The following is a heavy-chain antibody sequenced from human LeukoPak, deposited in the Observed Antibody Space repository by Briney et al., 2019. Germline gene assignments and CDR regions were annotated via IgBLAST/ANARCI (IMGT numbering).Heavy chain of an antibody. CDR3: ARDPGGYFDY. CDR2: IYYSGST. J-gene: IGHJ4*02. V-gene: IGHV4-59*01. CDR1: GGSISSYY. D-gene: IGHD3-10*01. Sequence: SETLPLTCTVSGGSISSYYWSWIRQPPGEGLEWIGYIYYSGSTNYNPSLKSRVTISVDTSKNQFSLKLSSVTAADTAVYYCARDPGGYFDYWGQGTLVTVSS.